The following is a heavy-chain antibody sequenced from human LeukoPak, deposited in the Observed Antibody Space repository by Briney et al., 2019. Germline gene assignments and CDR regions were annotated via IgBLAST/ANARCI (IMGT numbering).Heavy chain of an antibody. CDR2: IIPIFGTA. D-gene: IGHD3-9*01. V-gene: IGHV1-69*13. J-gene: IGHJ4*02. Sequence: ASVKVPCKASGGTFSSYAISWVRQAPGQGLEWMGGIIPIFGTANYAQKFQGRVTITADESTSTAYMELSSLRSEDTAVYYCAREDNGGYYDILTGYLVNWGQGTLVTVSS. CDR3: AREDNGGYYDILTGYLVN. CDR1: GGTFSSYA.